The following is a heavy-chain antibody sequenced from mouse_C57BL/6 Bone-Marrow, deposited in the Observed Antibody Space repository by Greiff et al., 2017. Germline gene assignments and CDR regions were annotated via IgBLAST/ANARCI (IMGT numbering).Heavy chain of an antibody. CDR3: ERSGAAQGVAY. Sequence: QVQLQQPGAELVKPGASVKLSCKASGYTFTSYWMQWVKQRPGQGLEWIGEIDPSDSYTNYNQKFKGKATLTVDTSSSTAYMQLSSLTSEDSAVYYCERSGAAQGVAYWGQGTLVTVSA. V-gene: IGHV1-50*01. CDR2: IDPSDSYT. J-gene: IGHJ3*01. D-gene: IGHD3-2*02. CDR1: GYTFTSYW.